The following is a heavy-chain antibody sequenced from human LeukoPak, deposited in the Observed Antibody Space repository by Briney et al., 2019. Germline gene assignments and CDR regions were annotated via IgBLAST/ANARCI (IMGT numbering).Heavy chain of an antibody. CDR2: IKQDGSEK. V-gene: IGHV3-7*01. CDR3: ARDGRVAAAATRTDY. CDR1: GFTFRSYW. J-gene: IGHJ4*02. Sequence: GGSLRLSCAASGFTFRSYWMSWVRQAPGKGLEWVANIKQDGSEKYYVDSMKGRFTISRDNSKNTLYLQMNSLRAEDTAVYYCARDGRVAAAATRTDYWGQGTLVTVSS. D-gene: IGHD6-13*01.